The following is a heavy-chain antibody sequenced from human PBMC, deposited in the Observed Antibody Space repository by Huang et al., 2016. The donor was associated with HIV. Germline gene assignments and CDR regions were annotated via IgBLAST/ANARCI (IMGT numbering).Heavy chain of an antibody. V-gene: IGHV3-7*04. D-gene: IGHD3-3*01. Sequence: EVQLVESGGGLVQPGGSLRLSCAASGFTFRSYWMSWVRQAPGKGLEGVAKIKQDGSEKYYVDSGKGRFTISRDNVKNALYLQMYSLRVEDTAIYYCARGGAPYYDFWSGGHHYGMDVWGQGTTVTVSS. J-gene: IGHJ6*02. CDR1: GFTFRSYW. CDR2: IKQDGSEK. CDR3: ARGGAPYYDFWSGGHHYGMDV.